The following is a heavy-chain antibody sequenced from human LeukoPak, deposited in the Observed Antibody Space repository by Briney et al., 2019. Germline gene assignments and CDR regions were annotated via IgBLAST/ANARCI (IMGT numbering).Heavy chain of an antibody. Sequence: SETLSLTCTVSGGSISSGGYYWSWIRQHPGKGLEWIGYIYYSGSTYYNPSLKSRVTISVDTSKNQFSLKLRSVTAADTAVYYCARDYANYYGSYYYHYGIDVWGQGTTVTVSS. CDR1: GGSISSGGYY. D-gene: IGHD3-10*01. CDR3: ARDYANYYGSYYYHYGIDV. J-gene: IGHJ6*02. V-gene: IGHV4-31*03. CDR2: IYYSGST.